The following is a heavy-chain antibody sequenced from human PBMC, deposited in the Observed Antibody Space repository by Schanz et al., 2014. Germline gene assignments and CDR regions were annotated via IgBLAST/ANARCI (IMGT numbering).Heavy chain of an antibody. CDR1: GFTFSTHA. CDR3: ARESSNDIVLVPGAVFDH. CDR2: ISGSGGST. J-gene: IGHJ4*02. V-gene: IGHV3-23*01. Sequence: EMQLLESGGGLIQPGGSLRLSCAASGFTFSTHAMSWVRQAPEKGLEWVSAISGSGGSTYYADSVKGRFTISRDNSKNTVYLQMNSLRPGDTAVYYCARESSNDIVLVPGAVFDHWGQGILVTVSS. D-gene: IGHD2-2*01.